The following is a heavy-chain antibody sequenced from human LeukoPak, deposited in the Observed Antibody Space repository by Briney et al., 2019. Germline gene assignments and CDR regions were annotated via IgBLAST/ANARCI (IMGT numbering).Heavy chain of an antibody. V-gene: IGHV3-74*01. Sequence: GGSLRLSCVVSGFTFSSYWMHWVRQAPGKGLVWVSRINSDGSSTSYADSVKGRFTISRDNAKNTLYLQMNSLRAEDTAVYYCARDQNDFWSSYYIDYWGQGTLVTVSS. CDR2: INSDGSST. D-gene: IGHD3-3*01. CDR1: GFTFSSYW. J-gene: IGHJ4*02. CDR3: ARDQNDFWSSYYIDY.